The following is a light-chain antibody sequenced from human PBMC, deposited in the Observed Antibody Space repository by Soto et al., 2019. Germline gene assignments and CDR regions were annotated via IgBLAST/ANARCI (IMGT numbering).Light chain of an antibody. V-gene: IGKV1-9*01. Sequence: DLDLSPSPSFALATFGGIVTLPFRASQGTSSYLAWFQQKPGRAPKLLIYGASTLQSGVPARFSGSGSGTDFTLTISNLQPEDFATYYCQQLNAYPLTFGQGTRLENK. CDR3: QQLNAYPLT. J-gene: IGKJ5*01. CDR1: QGTSSY. CDR2: GAS.